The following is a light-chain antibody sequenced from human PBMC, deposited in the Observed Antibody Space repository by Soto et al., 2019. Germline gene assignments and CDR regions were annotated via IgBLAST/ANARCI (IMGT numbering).Light chain of an antibody. J-gene: IGKJ3*01. CDR1: QSISSY. CDR3: QQSYSTPLFT. V-gene: IGKV1-39*01. Sequence: DIQMTQSPSSLSASVGDRVTITCRASQSISSYLNWYQQKPGKAPKLLIYAASSLQSGVPSRFSGSGSWTDFTLTISSLKPEDFATYYCQQSYSTPLFTFGPGTKVDIK. CDR2: AAS.